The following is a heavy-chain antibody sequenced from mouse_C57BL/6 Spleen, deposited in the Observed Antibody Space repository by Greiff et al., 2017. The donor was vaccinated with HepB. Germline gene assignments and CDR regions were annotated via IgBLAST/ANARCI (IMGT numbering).Heavy chain of an antibody. J-gene: IGHJ2*01. CDR2: INPSTGGT. Sequence: VQLKESGPELVKPGASVKISCKASGYSFTGYYMNWVKQSPEKSLEWIGEINPSTGGTTYNQKFKAKATLTVDKSSSTAYMQLKSLTSEDSAVYYCASDYGNYGYWGQGTTLTVSS. D-gene: IGHD2-1*01. CDR1: GYSFTGYY. CDR3: ASDYGNYGY. V-gene: IGHV1-42*01.